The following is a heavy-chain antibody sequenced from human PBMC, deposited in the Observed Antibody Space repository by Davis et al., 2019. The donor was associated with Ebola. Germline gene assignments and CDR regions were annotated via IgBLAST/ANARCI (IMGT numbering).Heavy chain of an antibody. CDR3: ARGQRYYGSGRWNY. D-gene: IGHD3-10*01. Sequence: SETLSLTCTVSGGSISSYYWSWIRQPPGKGLEWIGYIYYSGSTNYNPSLKSRVTISVDTSKNQFSLKLSSVTAADTAVYYCARGQRYYGSGRWNYWGQGTLVTVSS. V-gene: IGHV4-59*12. CDR1: GGSISSYY. J-gene: IGHJ4*02. CDR2: IYYSGST.